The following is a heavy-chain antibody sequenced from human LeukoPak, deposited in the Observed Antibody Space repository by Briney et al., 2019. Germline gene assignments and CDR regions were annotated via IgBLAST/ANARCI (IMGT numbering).Heavy chain of an antibody. V-gene: IGHV4-59*08. CDR2: IYYSGST. Sequence: SETLSLTCTVSGGSISSYYWSWTRQPPGKGLEWIGYIYYSGSTNYNPSLKSRVTISVDTSKNQFSLKLSSVTAADTAVYYCARLQYYDILTGFLFDYWGQGTLVTVSS. CDR3: ARLQYYDILTGFLFDY. D-gene: IGHD3-9*01. CDR1: GGSISSYY. J-gene: IGHJ4*02.